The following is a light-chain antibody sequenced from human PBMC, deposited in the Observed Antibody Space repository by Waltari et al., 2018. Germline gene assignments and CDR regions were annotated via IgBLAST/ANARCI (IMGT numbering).Light chain of an antibody. CDR2: ENN. J-gene: IGLJ2*01. CDR1: RSNLGNNY. Sequence: QSVLTQPPSVSTAPGQKVTISCSGSRSNLGNNYVSWYQLLLGTAPIPLILENNRRPPGIPDRVTGSKSGTSATLDFTGLQTGDEAEYYCGTWDSSLTTVVFGGGTKLTVL. CDR3: GTWDSSLTTVV. V-gene: IGLV1-51*02.